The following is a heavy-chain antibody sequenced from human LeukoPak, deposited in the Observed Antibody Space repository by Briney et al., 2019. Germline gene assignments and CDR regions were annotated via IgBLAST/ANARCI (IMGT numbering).Heavy chain of an antibody. CDR3: ARTPYDFWSASYSYYFDY. J-gene: IGHJ4*02. CDR2: ISSSTTTI. Sequence: PGGTLRLSCAASGFTFSSYGMSWVRQAPGKGLEWDSYISSSTTTIYYADSVKGRFTISRDNAKNSLYLQMNSLRAEDTAVFYCARTPYDFWSASYSYYFDYWGQGTLVTVSS. CDR1: GFTFSSYG. D-gene: IGHD3-3*01. V-gene: IGHV3-48*01.